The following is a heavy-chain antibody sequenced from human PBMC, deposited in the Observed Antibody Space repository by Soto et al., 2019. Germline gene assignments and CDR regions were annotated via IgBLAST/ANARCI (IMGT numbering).Heavy chain of an antibody. CDR3: ARSFGWYAIDY. D-gene: IGHD6-19*01. J-gene: IGHJ4*02. V-gene: IGHV4-4*02. Sequence: QVLLQESGPGLVQPSGTLSLSCAVSGGSISSSHFWGWVRQPPGKGLEWVGDNSHSGSVNYNPSLKSRVTISIDKSKNQFSLKLNSVTAADTAVYYCARSFGWYAIDYWGQGTLVIVSS. CDR2: NSHSGSV. CDR1: GGSISSSHF.